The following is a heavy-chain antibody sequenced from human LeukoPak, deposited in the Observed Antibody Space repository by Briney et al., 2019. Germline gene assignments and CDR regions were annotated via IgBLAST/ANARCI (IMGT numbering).Heavy chain of an antibody. CDR3: AKDGGSSSLTYYYYYMDV. Sequence: PGGSPRLSCAASGFPFGTYSMSWVRQAPGKGLEWVSAISGSGGSTYYADSAKGRFTISRDNSKNTLYLQMNSLRAEDTAVYYCAKDGGSSSLTYYYYYMDVWGKGTTVTVSS. J-gene: IGHJ6*03. CDR1: GFPFGTYS. D-gene: IGHD6-6*01. CDR2: ISGSGGST. V-gene: IGHV3-23*01.